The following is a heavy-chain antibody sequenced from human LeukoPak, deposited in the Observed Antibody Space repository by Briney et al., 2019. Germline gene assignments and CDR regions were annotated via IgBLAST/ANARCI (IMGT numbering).Heavy chain of an antibody. J-gene: IGHJ4*02. D-gene: IGHD3-22*01. CDR3: AKSEGYYDSSGPEY. CDR1: GFTFSSYA. CDR2: ISGSGGST. V-gene: IGHV3-23*01. Sequence: GGSLRLSCAASGFTFSSYAMSWVRQAPGKGLEWVSAISGSGGSTYYADSVKGRFTISRDNSKNTLYLQMNSLRAEDTAVYYCAKSEGYYDSSGPEYWGQGTLVTVSS.